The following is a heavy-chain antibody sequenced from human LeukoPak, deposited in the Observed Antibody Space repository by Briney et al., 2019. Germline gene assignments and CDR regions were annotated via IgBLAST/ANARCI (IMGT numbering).Heavy chain of an antibody. CDR2: ISYDGSNK. CDR1: GFTFSNYA. D-gene: IGHD6-6*01. V-gene: IGHV3-30-3*01. Sequence: GGSLRLSCAASGFTFSNYAMHWVRQAPGKGLEWVAVISYDGSNKYYADSVKGRFTISRDNSKNTLYLQMNSLRAEDTAVYYCARDLGSSVLDYWGQGTLVTVSS. J-gene: IGHJ4*02. CDR3: ARDLGSSVLDY.